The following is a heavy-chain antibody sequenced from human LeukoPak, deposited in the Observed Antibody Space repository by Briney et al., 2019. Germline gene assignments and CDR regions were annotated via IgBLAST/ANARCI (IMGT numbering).Heavy chain of an antibody. CDR2: TSFDKDNN. V-gene: IGHV3-30*18. J-gene: IGHJ4*02. D-gene: IGHD3-22*01. CDR1: GFNFSSYG. CDR3: AKGKTPYYWHSSGYYSDFTDFYFDY. Sequence: GGSLRLSCAASGFNFSSYGMHWVRQAPGKGLEGVAVTSFDKDNNYYGGSVKGRFTISRDNSKNTLYLQMNSLRAEDTAVYYCAKGKTPYYWHSSGYYSDFTDFYFDYWGQGTLVTVSS.